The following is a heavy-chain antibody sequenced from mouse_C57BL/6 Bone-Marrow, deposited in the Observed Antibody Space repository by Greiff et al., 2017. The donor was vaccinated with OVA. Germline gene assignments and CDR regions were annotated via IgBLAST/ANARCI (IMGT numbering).Heavy chain of an antibody. CDR2: IDPENGDT. CDR1: GFTITDDY. CDR3: TTYDYDGY. Sequence: VQLQQSGAELVRPGASVKLSCTASGFTITDDYMHWVKQRPEQGLEWIGWIDPENGDTEYASKFQGKATITADTSSNTAYLQLSSLTSEDTAVYYCTTYDYDGYWGQGPTLTVSS. D-gene: IGHD2-4*01. V-gene: IGHV14-4*01. J-gene: IGHJ2*01.